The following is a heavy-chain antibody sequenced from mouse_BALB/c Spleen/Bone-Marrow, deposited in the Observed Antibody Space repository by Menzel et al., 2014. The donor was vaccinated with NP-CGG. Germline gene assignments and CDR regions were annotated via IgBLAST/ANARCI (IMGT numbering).Heavy chain of an antibody. CDR1: GFSLTDYG. CDR2: IWGGGST. CDR3: AKHTGTVVGGIMDY. V-gene: IGHV2-6-5*01. D-gene: IGHD1-1*01. J-gene: IGHJ4*01. Sequence: VQLVESGPGLVAPSQSLLVTCTVSGFSLTDYGVSWIRQPPGKGLEWLGVIWGGGSTYYNSALKSRLSISKGNSKSQVFLKMSSLQTDDTAMYYCAKHTGTVVGGIMDYWGQGTSVTVSS.